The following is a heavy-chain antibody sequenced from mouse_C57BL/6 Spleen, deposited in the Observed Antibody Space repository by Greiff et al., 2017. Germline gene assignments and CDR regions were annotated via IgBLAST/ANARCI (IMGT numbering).Heavy chain of an antibody. V-gene: IGHV1-81*01. CDR1: GYTFTSYG. D-gene: IGHD2-3*01. CDR3: ARSDDDWFAD. J-gene: IGHJ3*01. Sequence: QVQLQQSGAELVRPGASVTLSCKASGYTFTSYGISWVKQRPGQGLEWIGEICPRSGNTYYNEKFKGQATLTADKASSTAYMEFRRLTSEDSAVYFCARSDDDWFADWGQGTLVTVSA. CDR2: ICPRSGNT.